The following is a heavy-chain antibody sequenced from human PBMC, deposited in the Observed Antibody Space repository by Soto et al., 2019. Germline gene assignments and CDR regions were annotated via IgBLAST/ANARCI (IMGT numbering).Heavy chain of an antibody. J-gene: IGHJ4*02. CDR3: AKDPMVRGVIMGPFDY. V-gene: IGHV3-30*18. Sequence: LSLPCAASGFTFSSYGMHWVRQAPGKGLEWVAVISYDGSNKYYADSVKGRFTISRDNSKNTLYLQMNSLRAEDTAVYYCAKDPMVRGVIMGPFDYWGQGTLVTVSS. CDR2: ISYDGSNK. D-gene: IGHD3-10*01. CDR1: GFTFSSYG.